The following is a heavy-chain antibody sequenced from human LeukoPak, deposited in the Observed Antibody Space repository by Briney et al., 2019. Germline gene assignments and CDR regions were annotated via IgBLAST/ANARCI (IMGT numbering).Heavy chain of an antibody. Sequence: GGSLRLSCAASGFTFSDYSMPWVRQAPGKGLEWVSAISGSGSSTYYADAVKGRFTISRDNSKNTLYLQMNSVKAEDTAVYYWATSDWLPNYCGQGQRVTVSS. CDR1: GFTFSDYS. J-gene: IGHJ4*02. CDR3: ATSDWLPNY. CDR2: ISGSGSST. D-gene: IGHD3-9*01. V-gene: IGHV3-23*01.